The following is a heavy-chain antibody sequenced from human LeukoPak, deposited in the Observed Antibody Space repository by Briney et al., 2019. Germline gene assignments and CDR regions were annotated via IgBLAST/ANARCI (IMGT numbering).Heavy chain of an antibody. D-gene: IGHD2-2*02. CDR1: GGTFSSYA. CDR2: IIPIFGTA. J-gene: IGHJ4*02. V-gene: IGHV1-69*06. Sequence: VASVKVSCKASGGTFSSYAISWVRQAPGQGLEWMGGIIPIFGTANYAQKFQGRVTMTEDTSTDTAYMELSSLRSEDTAVYYCAPATPGPSPYRDWGQGTLVTVSS. CDR3: APATPGPSPYRD.